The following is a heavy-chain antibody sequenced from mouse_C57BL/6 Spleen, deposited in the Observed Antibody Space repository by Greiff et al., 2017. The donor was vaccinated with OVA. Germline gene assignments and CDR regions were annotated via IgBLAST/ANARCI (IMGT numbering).Heavy chain of an antibody. V-gene: IGHV1-53*01. D-gene: IGHD2-4*01. CDR2: INPSNGGT. J-gene: IGHJ4*01. Sequence: QVQLQQPGTELVKPGASVKLSCKASGYTFTSYWMHWVKQRPGQGLEWIGNINPSNGGTNYNEKFKSKATLTVDKSSSTAYIQLSSLTSEDSAVYYCARLGYDYDVGYAMDYWGQGTSVTVSS. CDR3: ARLGYDYDVGYAMDY. CDR1: GYTFTSYW.